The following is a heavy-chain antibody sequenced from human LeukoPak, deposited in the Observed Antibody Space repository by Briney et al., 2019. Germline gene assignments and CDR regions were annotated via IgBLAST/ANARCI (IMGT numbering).Heavy chain of an antibody. CDR2: TYTSGST. CDR3: ARDRKYSSGWHDLDYFDY. D-gene: IGHD6-19*01. Sequence: SETLSLTCTVSGGSISSYYWGWIRQPAGKGLEWIGRTYTSGSTNYNPSLKSRVTMSVDTSKNQFSLKVSSVTAADTAVYYCARDRKYSSGWHDLDYFDYWGQGTLVTVSS. V-gene: IGHV4-4*07. J-gene: IGHJ4*02. CDR1: GGSISSYY.